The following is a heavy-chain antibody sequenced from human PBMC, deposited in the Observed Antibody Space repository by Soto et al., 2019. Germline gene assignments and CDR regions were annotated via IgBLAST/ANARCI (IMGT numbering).Heavy chain of an antibody. D-gene: IGHD3-10*01. J-gene: IGHJ4*02. CDR1: GGSMIWYY. V-gene: IGHV4-59*01. Sequence: SETLSLTCSVSGGSMIWYYWTWIRQAPGKGLEWIGYVYYSGSANYNPSLKSRVTISVDTSKNQFSLNLRSVTAADTAVYFCARVYGSPAYYFDYWGRGTLVTVSS. CDR3: ARVYGSPAYYFDY. CDR2: VYYSGSA.